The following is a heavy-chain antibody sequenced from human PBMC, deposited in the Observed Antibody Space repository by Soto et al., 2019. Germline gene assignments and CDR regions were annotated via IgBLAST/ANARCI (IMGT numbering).Heavy chain of an antibody. CDR3: ARHSMVRGVILIAPGCMDV. CDR2: IYYSGST. D-gene: IGHD3-10*01. CDR1: GGSISSGGYY. J-gene: IGHJ6*02. V-gene: IGHV4-31*03. Sequence: SETLSLTCTVSGGSISSGGYYWSCIRQHPGKGLEWIGYIYYSGSTYYNPSLKSRVTISVDTSKNQFSLKLSSVTAADTAVYYCARHSMVRGVILIAPGCMDVWGQGTTVTLSS.